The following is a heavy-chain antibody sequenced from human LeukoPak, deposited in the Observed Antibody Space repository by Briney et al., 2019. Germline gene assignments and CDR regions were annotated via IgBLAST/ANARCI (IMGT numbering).Heavy chain of an antibody. CDR1: GFTFSSYA. V-gene: IGHV3-30-3*01. CDR2: ISYDGSNK. Sequence: GGSLRLSCAASGFTFSSYAMHWVRQGPGKGLEWVAVISYDGSNKYYADSVKGRFTISRDNSKNTLYLQMNSLRAEDTAVYYCARDRTLYCGGDCPIDYWGQGTLVTVSS. J-gene: IGHJ4*02. D-gene: IGHD2-21*02. CDR3: ARDRTLYCGGDCPIDY.